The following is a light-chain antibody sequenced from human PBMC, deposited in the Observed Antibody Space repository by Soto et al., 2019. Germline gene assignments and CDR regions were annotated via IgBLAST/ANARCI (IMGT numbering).Light chain of an antibody. Sequence: SVLTQPPSVSAAPGQKVTISCSGSSSNIGNNYVSWYQQLPGTAPKLLIYDNNKRPSGIPDRFSGSKSGTSATLGITGLQTGDEADYYCGTWDSSLSGVVFGGGTKVTVL. V-gene: IGLV1-51*01. J-gene: IGLJ2*01. CDR2: DNN. CDR1: SSNIGNNY. CDR3: GTWDSSLSGVV.